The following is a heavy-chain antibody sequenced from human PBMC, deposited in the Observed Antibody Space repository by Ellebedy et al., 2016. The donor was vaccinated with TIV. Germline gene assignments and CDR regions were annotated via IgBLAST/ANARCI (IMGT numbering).Heavy chain of an antibody. CDR2: VRKKTNSYTT. Sequence: GESLKISXAASGFTFSDHYMDWVRQAPGKGLEWVARVRKKTNSYTTEYAASVKGRFSISRDDSKNSLYLQMNSLKTEDTAVYYCSRVAGYSGSYHFDNWGQGTLVTVSS. D-gene: IGHD1-26*01. CDR3: SRVAGYSGSYHFDN. CDR1: GFTFSDHY. J-gene: IGHJ4*02. V-gene: IGHV3-72*01.